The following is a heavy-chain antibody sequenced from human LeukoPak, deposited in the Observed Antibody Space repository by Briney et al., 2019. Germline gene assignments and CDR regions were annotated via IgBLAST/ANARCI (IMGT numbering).Heavy chain of an antibody. D-gene: IGHD2-2*01. J-gene: IGHJ4*02. CDR1: GFTFNTYT. CDR3: ARGYQRPDY. V-gene: IGHV3-69-1*01. Sequence: NAGGSLRLSCAASGFTFNTYTMNWVRQAPGKGLEWVSSTSSSNNINYADSVKGRFTISRDNAMNSVHLQMNSLRVEDTAVYYCARGYQRPDYWGQGTLITVSS. CDR2: TSSSNNI.